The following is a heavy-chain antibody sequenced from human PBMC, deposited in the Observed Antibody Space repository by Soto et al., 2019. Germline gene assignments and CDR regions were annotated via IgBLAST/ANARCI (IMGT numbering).Heavy chain of an antibody. CDR3: AKGLLAIVGTTLPRDAFNI. Sequence: PGRSLPLSCACSGFAFTTYVMHWVRQAPGKGLEWVAVVSHDGSYKYYGDAVKGRFTISRDTSKNAVYLEMNSLRPEDTAVYYCAKGLLAIVGTTLPRDAFNIWGQGTMVTVSS. CDR2: VSHDGSYK. V-gene: IGHV3-30*18. D-gene: IGHD1-26*01. CDR1: GFAFTTYV. J-gene: IGHJ3*02.